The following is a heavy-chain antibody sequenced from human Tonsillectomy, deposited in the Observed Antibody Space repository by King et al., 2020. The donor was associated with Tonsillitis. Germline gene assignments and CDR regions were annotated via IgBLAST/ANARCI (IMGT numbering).Heavy chain of an antibody. D-gene: IGHD3-22*01. Sequence: VQLVESGGGVVQPGRSLRLSCAASGFTFSSYAIHWVRQAPGKGLEWVAFISYDGINKYYPDSLKGRFTISRDNSKNTLYLQMNSLRPEDTAVYYCAGENYYGSNGYDAFDIWGQGTMVTVSS. J-gene: IGHJ3*02. CDR3: AGENYYGSNGYDAFDI. CDR1: GFTFSSYA. V-gene: IGHV3-30-3*01. CDR2: ISYDGINK.